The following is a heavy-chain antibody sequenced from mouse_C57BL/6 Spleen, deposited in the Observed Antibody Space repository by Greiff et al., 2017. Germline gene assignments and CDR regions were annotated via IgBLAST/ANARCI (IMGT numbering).Heavy chain of an antibody. CDR2: IDPSDSYT. D-gene: IGHD1-1*02. V-gene: IGHV1-59*01. CDR3: ERGVECGAGFDY. J-gene: IGHJ2*01. Sequence: QVQLQQPGAELVRPGTSVKLSCKASGYTFTSYWMHWVKQRPGQGLEWIGVIDPSDSYTNYNQKFKGKATLTVDTSSSTAYMQLSSLTSEDSAVXYCERGVECGAGFDYWGQGTTLTVSA. CDR1: GYTFTSYW.